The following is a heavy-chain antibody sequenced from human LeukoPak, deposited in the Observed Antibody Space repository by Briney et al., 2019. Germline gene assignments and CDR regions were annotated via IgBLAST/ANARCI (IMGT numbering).Heavy chain of an antibody. CDR3: ATWYSGGSY. V-gene: IGHV3-53*01. CDR1: GFTFSSYS. Sequence: SGGSLRLSCAASGFTFSSYSMNWVRQAPGKGLEWVSVIYSGGSTYYADSVKGRFTISRDNSKNTLYLQMNTLRAEDTAVYYCATWYSGGSYWGQGTLVTVSS. CDR2: IYSGGST. J-gene: IGHJ4*02. D-gene: IGHD6-19*01.